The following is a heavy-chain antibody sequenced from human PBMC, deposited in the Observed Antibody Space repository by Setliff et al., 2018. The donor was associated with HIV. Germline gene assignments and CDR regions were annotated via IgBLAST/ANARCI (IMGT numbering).Heavy chain of an antibody. D-gene: IGHD2-15*01. CDR3: AKDGISGGAYPPYYFDY. J-gene: IGHJ4*01. CDR2: ISGSGGST. V-gene: IGHV3-23*01. Sequence: GGSLRLSCAASGFTFNTYAMGWVRQAPGKGLEWVSVISGSGGSTFYADSVKGRFTISRDNSKNTLYLLMNGLRVEDTAVYYCAKDGISGGAYPPYYFDYWGHGTLVTVSS. CDR1: GFTFNTYA.